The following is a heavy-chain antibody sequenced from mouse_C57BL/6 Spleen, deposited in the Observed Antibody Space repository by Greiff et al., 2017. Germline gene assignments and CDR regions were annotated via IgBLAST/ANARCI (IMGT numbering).Heavy chain of an antibody. D-gene: IGHD2-10*01. V-gene: IGHV1-61*01. CDR2: IYPSDSET. J-gene: IGHJ2*01. CDR3: ARGLLGCY. CDR1: GYTFTSYW. Sequence: QVQLQQPGAELVRPGSSVKLSCKASGYTFTSYWMDWVKQRPGQGLEWIGNIYPSDSETHYNQKFKDKATLTVDKSSSTAYMQLSSLTSEASAVYYCARGLLGCYWGQGTTLTVSS.